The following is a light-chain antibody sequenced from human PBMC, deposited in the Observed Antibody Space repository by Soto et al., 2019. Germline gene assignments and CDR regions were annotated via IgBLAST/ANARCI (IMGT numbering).Light chain of an antibody. CDR1: RNDVGDYKY. CDR3: SSYTVPSPYV. V-gene: IGLV2-14*01. CDR2: EAS. J-gene: IGLJ1*01. Sequence: QSVLTQPASVSGSPGQSITISCTGTRNDVGDYKYVSWYQQHPGKAPKLILYEASNRPSGVSSRFSGSKSGNTASLTISGLQPEDEADYYCSSYTVPSPYVFGTGTKVTVL.